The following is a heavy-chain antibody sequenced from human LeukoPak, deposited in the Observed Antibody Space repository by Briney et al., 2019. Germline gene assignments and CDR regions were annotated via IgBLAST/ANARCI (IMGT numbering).Heavy chain of an antibody. CDR2: IYYSGST. CDR3: ARALGYFDWRTRFYYYGMDV. J-gene: IGHJ6*02. V-gene: IGHV4-39*07. Sequence: SETLSLTCTVSGGSISSSSYYWGWIRQPPGKGLEWIGSIYYSGSTYYNPSLKSRVTISVDTSKKQFSLKLSSVTAADTAVYYCARALGYFDWRTRFYYYGMDVWGQGTTVTVSS. D-gene: IGHD3-9*01. CDR1: GGSISSSSYY.